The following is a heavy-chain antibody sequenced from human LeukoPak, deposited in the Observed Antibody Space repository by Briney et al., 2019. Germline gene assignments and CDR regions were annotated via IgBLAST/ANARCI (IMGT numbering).Heavy chain of an antibody. V-gene: IGHV4-39*01. D-gene: IGHD1-26*01. Sequence: SETLSLTCTVSGGSISIPSYSWGWVRQPPGKGLEWIGAIYYSESAYYNPSLKSRVTISVDTSKNQFSLNLTSVTAADTAVYYCARGVGAPPDYFDYWGQGTLVTVSS. CDR3: ARGVGAPPDYFDY. CDR2: IYYSESA. J-gene: IGHJ4*02. CDR1: GGSISIPSYS.